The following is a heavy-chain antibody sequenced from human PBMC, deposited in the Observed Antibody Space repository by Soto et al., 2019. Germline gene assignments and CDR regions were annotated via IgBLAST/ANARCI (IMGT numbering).Heavy chain of an antibody. Sequence: ASVKVSCKASGYTFTSYGISWVRQAPGQGLEWMGWISAYNGNTNYAQKLQGRVTMTTDTSTSTAYMELRSLRSDDTAVYYYARDRLRYFDWLGDAFDIWGQGTMVTVSS. CDR3: ARDRLRYFDWLGDAFDI. D-gene: IGHD3-9*01. V-gene: IGHV1-18*01. CDR2: ISAYNGNT. J-gene: IGHJ3*02. CDR1: GYTFTSYG.